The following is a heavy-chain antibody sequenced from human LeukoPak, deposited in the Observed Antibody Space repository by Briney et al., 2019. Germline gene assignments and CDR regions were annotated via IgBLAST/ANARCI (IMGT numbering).Heavy chain of an antibody. V-gene: IGHV1-69*13. CDR2: IIPIFGTA. CDR3: ARAPSGYYGSGSTFDY. J-gene: IGHJ4*02. Sequence: SVKVSCKASGGTFSSYAISWVRQAPGQGLEWMGGIIPIFGTANYAQKFQGRVTITADESTSTAYMELSSLRSEDTAVYYCARAPSGYYGSGSTFDYWGQGTLVTVSS. CDR1: GGTFSSYA. D-gene: IGHD3-10*01.